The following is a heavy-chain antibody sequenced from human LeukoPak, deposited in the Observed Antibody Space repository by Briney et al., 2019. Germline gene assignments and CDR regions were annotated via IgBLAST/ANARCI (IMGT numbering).Heavy chain of an antibody. J-gene: IGHJ4*02. CDR3: ARVAGVYSSGWYDFDY. CDR2: INPSGCGT. CDR1: GYTFTSYY. D-gene: IGHD6-19*01. V-gene: IGHV1-46*01. Sequence: ASVTVSCKASGYTFTSYYMHWVRQAPGQGLEWVGVINPSGCGTSYAQKFQGRVTMTRDTSTSTVYMELSSLRSEDTAVYYCARVAGVYSSGWYDFDYWGQGTLVTVSS.